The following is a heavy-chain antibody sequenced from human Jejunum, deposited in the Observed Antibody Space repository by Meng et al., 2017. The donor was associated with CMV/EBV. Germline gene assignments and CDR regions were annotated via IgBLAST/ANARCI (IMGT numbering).Heavy chain of an antibody. Sequence: QVQLHESGPGVMKPSETLSLTCLVSGDSMSGYYWSWIRQPAGEGLEWIGRIYSSGTTNYSPSLKSRVVMSVDTSKKQFSLKLASVTAADTGVYYCARIGVATTFDYWGQGTLVTVSS. CDR1: GDSMSGYY. J-gene: IGHJ4*02. V-gene: IGHV4-4*07. D-gene: IGHD5-12*01. CDR2: IYSSGTT. CDR3: ARIGVATTFDY.